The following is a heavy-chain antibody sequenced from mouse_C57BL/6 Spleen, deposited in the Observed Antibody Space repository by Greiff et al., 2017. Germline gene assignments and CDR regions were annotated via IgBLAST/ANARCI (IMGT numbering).Heavy chain of an antibody. CDR2: IRLKSDNYAT. D-gene: IGHD4-1*01. J-gene: IGHJ2*01. CDR1: GFTFSNYW. Sequence: EVQRVESGGGLVQPGGSMKLSCVASGFTFSNYWMNWVRQSPEKGLEWVAQIRLKSDNYATHYKESVKGRFTISRDDSKSSVYLQMNNLRAEDTGIYYCTGETGYYFDYWGQGTTLTVSS. CDR3: TGETGYYFDY. V-gene: IGHV6-3*01.